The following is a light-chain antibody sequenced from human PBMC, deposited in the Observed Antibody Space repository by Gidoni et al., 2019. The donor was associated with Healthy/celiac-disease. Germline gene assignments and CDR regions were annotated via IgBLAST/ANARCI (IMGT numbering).Light chain of an antibody. CDR2: DAS. V-gene: IGKV3-11*01. J-gene: IGKJ3*01. Sequence: ESVLTQSPATLSLSPGERATLSCRARQSVSSNLAWYQQKPGQAPRLLIYDASNRATGIPARFSGSGSGTDFTLTISSLEPEDSAVYYCQQRSNWRFTFXPXTKVDIK. CDR1: QSVSSN. CDR3: QQRSNWRFT.